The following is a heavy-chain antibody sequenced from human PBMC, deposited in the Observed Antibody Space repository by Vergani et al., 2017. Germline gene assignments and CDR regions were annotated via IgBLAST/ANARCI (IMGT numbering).Heavy chain of an antibody. CDR2: INSDGSST. CDR3: ARDRGWNGGYVDY. V-gene: IGHV3-74*01. Sequence: EVQLVESGGGLVQPGGSLRLSCAASGFTFSSYWMHWVRQAPGMGLVWVSRINSDGSSTRYADSVKGRFTISRDNAKNTLYLQMTSLRAEDTAVYYCARDRGWNGGYVDYWGQGTLVTVSS. D-gene: IGHD2-8*01. CDR1: GFTFSSYW. J-gene: IGHJ4*02.